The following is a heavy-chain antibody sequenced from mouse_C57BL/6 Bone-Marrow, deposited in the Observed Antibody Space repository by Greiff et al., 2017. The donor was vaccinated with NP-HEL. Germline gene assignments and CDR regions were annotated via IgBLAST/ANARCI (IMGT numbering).Heavy chain of an antibody. D-gene: IGHD1-1*01. CDR2: ISYDGSN. CDR1: GYSITSGYY. Sequence: DVQLQESGPGLVKPSQSLSLTCSVTGYSITSGYYWNWIRQFPGNKLEWMGYISYDGSNNYNPSLKNRISLTRDTSKNQFFLKLNSVTTEDTATYYCARAYYYVFAYWGQETLVTVSA. V-gene: IGHV3-6*01. J-gene: IGHJ3*01. CDR3: ARAYYYVFAY.